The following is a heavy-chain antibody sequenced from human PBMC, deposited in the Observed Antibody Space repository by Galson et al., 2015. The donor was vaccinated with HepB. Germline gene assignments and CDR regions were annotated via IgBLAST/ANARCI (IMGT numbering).Heavy chain of an antibody. CDR3: ARHSLTGGFDY. CDR2: FSNIGGNT. CDR1: GFTFSSYA. J-gene: IGHJ4*02. D-gene: IGHD3-9*01. V-gene: IGHV3-23*01. Sequence: SLRLSCAASGFTFSSYAMSWVRQAPGQGLEWVSSFSNIGGNTYYGDSVKGRFTISRDNSRSTLFLQMNNLGADDTAVYFCARHSLTGGFDYWGQGTLVTVSS.